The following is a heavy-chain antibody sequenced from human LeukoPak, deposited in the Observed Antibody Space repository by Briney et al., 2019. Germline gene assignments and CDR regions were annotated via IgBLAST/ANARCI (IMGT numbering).Heavy chain of an antibody. Sequence: PGGSLRLSCASSGFTFCSYSMNWVRQAPGEGLEWVSYISSSSSAIYYSDSVKGRFTISRDNAKNSLYLQMHSLRAEDTAVYYCYSALVNFDHWGQGTLVTVSS. CDR1: GFTFCSYS. CDR2: ISSSSSAI. V-gene: IGHV3-48*01. J-gene: IGHJ4*02. D-gene: IGHD2-21*01. CDR3: YSALVNFDH.